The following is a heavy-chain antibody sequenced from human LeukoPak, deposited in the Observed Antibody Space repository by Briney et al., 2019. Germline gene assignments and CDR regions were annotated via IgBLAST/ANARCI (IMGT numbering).Heavy chain of an antibody. D-gene: IGHD1-26*01. Sequence: SETLSLTCAVYGGSFSGYYWSWIRQPPGKGLEWIGEINHSGSTNYNPSLKSRVTISVDTSKNQSSLKLSSVTAADTAVYYCARATFSGSFGPWGQGTLVTVSS. V-gene: IGHV4-34*01. CDR1: GGSFSGYY. J-gene: IGHJ5*02. CDR3: ARATFSGSFGP. CDR2: INHSGST.